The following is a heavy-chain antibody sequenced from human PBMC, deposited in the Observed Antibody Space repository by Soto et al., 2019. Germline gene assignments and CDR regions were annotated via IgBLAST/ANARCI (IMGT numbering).Heavy chain of an antibody. D-gene: IGHD6-13*01. CDR2: IIPIFGTA. V-gene: IGHV1-69*01. J-gene: IGHJ6*02. Sequence: SVKVSCKASGGPFSSYAIIWVRRAPGQGLEWMGGIIPIFGTANYAQKFQGRVTITADESTSTAYMELSSLRSEDTAVYYCAKECIAANYYYYGMDVWGQGTTVTVSS. CDR3: AKECIAANYYYYGMDV. CDR1: GGPFSSYA.